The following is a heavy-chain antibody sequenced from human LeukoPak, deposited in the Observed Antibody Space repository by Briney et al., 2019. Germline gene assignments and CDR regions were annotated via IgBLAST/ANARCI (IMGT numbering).Heavy chain of an antibody. V-gene: IGHV1-69*02. CDR2: IIPILGIA. Sequence: ASVKVSCKASGGTFSSYTISWVRQAPGQGLEWMGRIIPILGIANYAQKFQGRVTITADKSTSTAYMELSSLRSEDTAVYYCAREGSSGWYFPVAFDIWGQGTMVTVSS. CDR1: GGTFSSYT. J-gene: IGHJ3*02. CDR3: AREGSSGWYFPVAFDI. D-gene: IGHD6-19*01.